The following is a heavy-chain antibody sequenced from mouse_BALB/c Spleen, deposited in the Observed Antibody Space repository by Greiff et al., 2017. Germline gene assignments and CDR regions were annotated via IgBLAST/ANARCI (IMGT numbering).Heavy chain of an antibody. V-gene: IGHV2-9*02. Sequence: VQLQESGPGLVAPSQSLSITCTVSGFSLTSYGVHWVRQPPGKGLEWLGVIWAGGSTNYNSALMSRLSISKDNSKSQVFLKMNSLQTDDTAMYYCARDLGTTVVAHWYFDVWGAGTTVTVSS. D-gene: IGHD1-1*01. CDR2: IWAGGST. CDR1: GFSLTSYG. J-gene: IGHJ1*01. CDR3: ARDLGTTVVAHWYFDV.